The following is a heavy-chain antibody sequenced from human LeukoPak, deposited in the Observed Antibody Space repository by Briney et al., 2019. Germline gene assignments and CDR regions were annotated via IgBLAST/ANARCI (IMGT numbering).Heavy chain of an antibody. J-gene: IGHJ4*02. CDR2: IIPILGIA. CDR3: ARDLAAAGYSDY. V-gene: IGHV1-69*04. D-gene: IGHD6-13*01. Sequence: GASVKVSCKASGGTFSSYAISWVRQAPGQGLEWMGRIIPILGIANYAQKFQGRVTITADKSTSTAYMELSSLRSEDTAVYYCARDLAAAGYSDYWGQGTLVTVSS. CDR1: GGTFSSYA.